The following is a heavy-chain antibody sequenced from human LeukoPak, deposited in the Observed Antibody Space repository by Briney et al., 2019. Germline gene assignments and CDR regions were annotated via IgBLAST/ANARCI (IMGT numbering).Heavy chain of an antibody. CDR3: ARDPRIDYSSSWYYFDS. CDR2: INPNSGGT. D-gene: IGHD6-13*01. J-gene: IGHJ4*02. Sequence: ASVKVSCKASGYTFTGYYMHWVRQAPGQGLEWMGWINPNSGGTKYAQKFQGRVTMTRATSISTAYVELTRLRSDDTAVYYCARDPRIDYSSSWYYFDSWGQGTLVTVSS. CDR1: GYTFTGYY. V-gene: IGHV1-2*02.